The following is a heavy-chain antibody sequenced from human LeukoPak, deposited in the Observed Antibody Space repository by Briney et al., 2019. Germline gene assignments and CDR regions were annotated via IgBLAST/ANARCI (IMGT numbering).Heavy chain of an antibody. CDR3: ARRGNPPDY. Sequence: GGSLRLSCAASGFTVSDKYMNWVRQAPGKGLEWVSYSSSSSSTIYYADSVKGRFTISRDNAKNSLYLQMNSLRAEDTAVYYCARRGNPPDYWGQGTLVTVSS. V-gene: IGHV3-48*04. J-gene: IGHJ4*02. D-gene: IGHD4-23*01. CDR2: SSSSSSTI. CDR1: GFTVSDKY.